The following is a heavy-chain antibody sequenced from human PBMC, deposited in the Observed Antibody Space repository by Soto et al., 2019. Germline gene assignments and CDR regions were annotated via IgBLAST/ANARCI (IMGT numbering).Heavy chain of an antibody. Sequence: SETLSLTCTVSGGSISSHYWSWIRQPPGKGLEWIGSIYYSGSTYYNPSLKSRVTVSVDTSKNQFSLKLSSVTAADTAVYYCARHPSDFWFDPWGQGTLVTVSS. D-gene: IGHD2-21*02. CDR3: ARHPSDFWFDP. CDR2: IYYSGST. V-gene: IGHV4-39*01. CDR1: GGSISSHY. J-gene: IGHJ5*02.